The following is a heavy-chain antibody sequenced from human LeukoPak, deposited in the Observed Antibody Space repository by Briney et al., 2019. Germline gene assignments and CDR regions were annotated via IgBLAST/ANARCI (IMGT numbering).Heavy chain of an antibody. J-gene: IGHJ5*02. Sequence: GGSLRLSCKTSGFTFSSYGMHWVRQAPGKGLEWVAFIRYDGSNKYYADSVKGRFTISRDNSKNTLYLQMNSLRAEDTAVYYCAKDRGPYCSSTSCYTNWFDPWGQGTLVTVSS. CDR3: AKDRGPYCSSTSCYTNWFDP. V-gene: IGHV3-30*02. D-gene: IGHD2-2*02. CDR1: GFTFSSYG. CDR2: IRYDGSNK.